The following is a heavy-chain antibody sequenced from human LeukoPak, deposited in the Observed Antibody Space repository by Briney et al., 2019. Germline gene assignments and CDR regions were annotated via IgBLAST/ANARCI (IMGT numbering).Heavy chain of an antibody. Sequence: SETLSLTCTVSGGSISSGSYYWSWIRQPAGKGLEWIGRIYTSGSTNYNPSLKSRVTISVDTSKNQFSLKLSSVTAADTAVYYCALSGYYLIDAFDIWGQGTMVTVSS. CDR2: IYTSGST. D-gene: IGHD3-3*01. CDR3: ALSGYYLIDAFDI. J-gene: IGHJ3*02. CDR1: GGSISSGSYY. V-gene: IGHV4-61*02.